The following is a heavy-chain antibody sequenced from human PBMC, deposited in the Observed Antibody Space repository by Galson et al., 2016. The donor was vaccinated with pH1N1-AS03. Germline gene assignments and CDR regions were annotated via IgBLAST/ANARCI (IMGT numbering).Heavy chain of an antibody. Sequence: SLRLSCAASGFVFSTSAIHWVRQSPGKGLEWVAFIRYDESIKNYGDSVKGRFSISRDNPTNTVYLEVNTLRPEDTAVYYCVKGGGYSHGFLEYYFDSWGQGTLVTVSS. D-gene: IGHD3-3*01. CDR1: GFVFSTSA. J-gene: IGHJ4*02. CDR3: VKGGGYSHGFLEYYFDS. CDR2: IRYDESIK. V-gene: IGHV3-30*02.